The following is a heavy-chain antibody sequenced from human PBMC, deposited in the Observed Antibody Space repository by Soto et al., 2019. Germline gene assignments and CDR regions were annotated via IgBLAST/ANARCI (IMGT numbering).Heavy chain of an antibody. CDR1: GFTFSSYW. J-gene: IGHJ4*02. CDR3: ARDRLPNTAMVFFDY. CDR2: IKQDGSEK. V-gene: IGHV3-7*03. Sequence: PGGSLRLSCAASGFTFSSYWMSWVRQAPGKGLEWVANIKQDGSEKYYVDSVKGRFTISRDNAKNSLYLQMNSLRAEDTAVYYCARDRLPNTAMVFFDYWGQGTLVTVSS. D-gene: IGHD5-18*01.